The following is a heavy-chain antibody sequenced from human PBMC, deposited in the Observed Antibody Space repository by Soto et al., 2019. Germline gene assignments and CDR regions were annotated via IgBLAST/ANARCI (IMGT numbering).Heavy chain of an antibody. J-gene: IGHJ3*02. D-gene: IGHD6-19*01. CDR3: AKGGGIAVAGIDAFDI. CDR2: ISGSGGST. V-gene: IGHV3-23*01. Sequence: EVQLLESGGGLVQPGGSLRLSCAASGFTFSSYAMSWVRQAPGKGLEWVSAISGSGGSTYYADSVKGRFTISRDNSKNTLYLQMNSLGAEDTAVYYCAKGGGIAVAGIDAFDIWGQGTMVTVSS. CDR1: GFTFSSYA.